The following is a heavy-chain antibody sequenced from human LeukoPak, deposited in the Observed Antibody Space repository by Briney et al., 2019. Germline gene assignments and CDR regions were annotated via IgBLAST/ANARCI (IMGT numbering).Heavy chain of an antibody. Sequence: PGGSLRLSCAASGFTFSSYAMHWLRQAPGKGLEYVSGLNTNGDSTNYANSVKGRFTISRDNSRSTLYLQMGSLRTEDMAVYYCARGYCSGTSCSIEYFQHWGQGTLVTVSS. CDR1: GFTFSSYA. CDR3: ARGYCSGTSCSIEYFQH. CDR2: LNTNGDST. V-gene: IGHV3-64*01. J-gene: IGHJ1*01. D-gene: IGHD2-2*01.